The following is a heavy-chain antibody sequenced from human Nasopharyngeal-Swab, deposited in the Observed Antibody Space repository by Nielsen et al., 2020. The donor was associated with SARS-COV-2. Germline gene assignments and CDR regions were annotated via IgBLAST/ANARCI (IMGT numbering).Heavy chain of an antibody. J-gene: IGHJ6*02. CDR1: GFTFSSYG. Sequence: GGSLRLSCAASGFTFSSYGMHWVRQAPGKGLEWVTVLSYDGSNTYYADSVKGRFTISRANSQNTRYLQMNSLRAEETAVYYCAKGDTYYEVWSGYCGRGADGMDVWGQGTTVTVSS. V-gene: IGHV3-30*18. D-gene: IGHD3-3*01. CDR2: LSYDGSNT. CDR3: AKGDTYYEVWSGYCGRGADGMDV.